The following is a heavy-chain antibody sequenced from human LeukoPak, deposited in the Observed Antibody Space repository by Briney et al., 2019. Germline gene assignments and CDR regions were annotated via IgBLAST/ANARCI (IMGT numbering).Heavy chain of an antibody. CDR2: IYSVGTT. CDR3: ARETTAAGLGAFDI. D-gene: IGHD2-21*02. Sequence: GGSLRLSCAASGFTVSTKFMSCVRQAPGKGLEWVSVIYSVGTTYYADSVKGRFTISRDNSKNTLYLQMNSLGADDTAVYYCARETTAAGLGAFDIWGQGTMVTVSS. J-gene: IGHJ3*02. V-gene: IGHV3-53*01. CDR1: GFTVSTKF.